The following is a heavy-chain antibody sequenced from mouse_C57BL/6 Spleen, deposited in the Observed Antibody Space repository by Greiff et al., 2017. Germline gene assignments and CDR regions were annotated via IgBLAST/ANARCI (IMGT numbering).Heavy chain of an antibody. CDR1: GYTFTSYT. J-gene: IGHJ4*01. D-gene: IGHD1-1*01. Sequence: QVQLKQSGAELARPGASVKMSCKASGYTFTSYTMHWVKQRPGQGLEWIGYINPSSGYAKYNQKFKDKATLTADKSSCKADMQLSSLTSGDTAVYYCSRPITTVVAKAMDYWSQGTSVTVSS. V-gene: IGHV1-4*01. CDR2: INPSSGYA. CDR3: SRPITTVVAKAMDY.